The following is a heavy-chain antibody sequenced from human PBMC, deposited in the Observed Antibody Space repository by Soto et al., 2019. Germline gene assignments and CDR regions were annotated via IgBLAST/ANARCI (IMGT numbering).Heavy chain of an antibody. CDR2: IIPIFGTA. CDR1: GGTFGSYA. Sequence: SVKVSCKASGGTFGSYAISWVRQAPGQGLEWMGGIIPIFGTANYAQKFQGRVTITADESTSTAYMELSSLRSEDTAVYYCARRSYSSGWYDLNWFDPWGQGTLVTVSS. J-gene: IGHJ5*02. V-gene: IGHV1-69*13. D-gene: IGHD6-19*01. CDR3: ARRSYSSGWYDLNWFDP.